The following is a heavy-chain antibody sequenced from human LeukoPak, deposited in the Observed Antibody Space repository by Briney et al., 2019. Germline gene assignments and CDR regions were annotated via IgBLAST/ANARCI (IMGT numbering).Heavy chain of an antibody. J-gene: IGHJ3*01. CDR3: AKHAYSDSTSAFDF. Sequence: GESLQISCEASGYSFSNYWIGWVRQMPGKGLECLGIIYPSDSYTRYSPSFQGQVTISADKSINTAYLQWNSLKASDTAIYYCAKHAYSDSTSAFDFWGQGTMVTVSS. CDR2: IYPSDSYT. CDR1: GYSFSNYW. D-gene: IGHD4-11*01. V-gene: IGHV5-51*01.